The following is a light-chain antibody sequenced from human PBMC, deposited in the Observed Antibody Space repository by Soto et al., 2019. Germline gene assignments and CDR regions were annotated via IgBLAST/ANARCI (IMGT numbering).Light chain of an antibody. CDR3: ETWDSSLRAGV. CDR1: SSNLRKNC. J-gene: IGLJ3*02. CDR2: DNN. Sequence: QSVLTQPPSVSAAPGQKVTISCSGSSSNLRKNCVSWYQQFSGTAPKLLIYDNNKRPSGIPDRFSGSKSGTSATLDITGLQTGDEADYYCETWDSSLRAGVFGGGTKLTVL. V-gene: IGLV1-51*01.